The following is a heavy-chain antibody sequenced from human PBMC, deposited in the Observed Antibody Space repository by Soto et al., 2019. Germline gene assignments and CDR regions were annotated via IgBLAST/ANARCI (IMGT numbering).Heavy chain of an antibody. D-gene: IGHD3-10*01. CDR2: ISPTGEQR. V-gene: IGHV3-23*01. CDR1: RFTFRNYG. CDR3: AKRYGSGSYRDFNSYYGMDI. Sequence: GGSLRLSCAATRFTFRNYGMSWVRQGPGKGLEWVSGISPTGEQRFYVDSVKGRFFISRDNSQNTLSLEMSNLRADDTAVYYCAKRYGSGSYRDFNSYYGMDIWGQGTSVTVSS. J-gene: IGHJ6*02.